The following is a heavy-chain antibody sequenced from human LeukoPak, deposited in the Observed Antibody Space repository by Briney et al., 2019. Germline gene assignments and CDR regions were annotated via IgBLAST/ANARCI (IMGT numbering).Heavy chain of an antibody. D-gene: IGHD4-23*01. J-gene: IGHJ4*02. CDR2: IYPGDSDT. V-gene: IGHV5-51*01. Sequence: GESLKISCKGSGYSFTSYWIGWVRQMPGKGLEWMGIIYPGDSDTRYSPSFQGQVTISADKSISTAYLQWSSLKAPDTAMYYCARISTVVTGQFDYWGQGTLVTVSS. CDR1: GYSFTSYW. CDR3: ARISTVVTGQFDY.